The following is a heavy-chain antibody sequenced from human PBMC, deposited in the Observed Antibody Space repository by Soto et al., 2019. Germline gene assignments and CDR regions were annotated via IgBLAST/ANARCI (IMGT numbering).Heavy chain of an antibody. V-gene: IGHV1-69*02. J-gene: IGHJ3*02. D-gene: IGHD4-17*01. Sequence: SVKGSCKASGGTFSSYTISWVRQAPGQGLEWMGRIIPILGIANYAQKFQGRVTITADKSTSTAYMELSSLRSEDTAVYYCATKTTVSDAFDIWGQGTMVTVSS. CDR1: GGTFSSYT. CDR2: IIPILGIA. CDR3: ATKTTVSDAFDI.